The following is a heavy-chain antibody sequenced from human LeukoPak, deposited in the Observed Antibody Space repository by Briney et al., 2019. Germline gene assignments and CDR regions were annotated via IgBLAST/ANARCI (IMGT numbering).Heavy chain of an antibody. CDR1: GFTVSNNY. Sequence: GGSLRLSCAASGFTVSNNYTSWVRQAPGKRLEWVSVIYSGGSTYYADSVKGRFTISRENSKNTVYLQMNSLRPEDTAVYYCYQLGTFDIWGQGTMVTVSS. CDR3: YQLGTFDI. J-gene: IGHJ3*02. CDR2: IYSGGST. V-gene: IGHV3-66*02. D-gene: IGHD2-2*01.